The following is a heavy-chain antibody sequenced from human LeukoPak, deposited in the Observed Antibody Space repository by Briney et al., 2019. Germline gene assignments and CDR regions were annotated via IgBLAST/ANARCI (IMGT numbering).Heavy chain of an antibody. D-gene: IGHD3-22*01. CDR3: ARGVYDSSGYYYYYYMDV. CDR1: GFTFSSYW. CDR2: INSDGSST. V-gene: IGHV3-74*01. Sequence: GGSLRLSCAASGFTFSSYWMHWVRQAPGNGLVWVSRINSDGSSTSYADSVKGRFTISRDNAKNTLYLQMNSLRAEDTAVYYCARGVYDSSGYYYYYYMDVWGKGTTVTVSS. J-gene: IGHJ6*03.